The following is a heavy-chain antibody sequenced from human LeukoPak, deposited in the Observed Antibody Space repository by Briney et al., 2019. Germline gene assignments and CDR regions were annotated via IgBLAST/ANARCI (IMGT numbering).Heavy chain of an antibody. J-gene: IGHJ4*02. CDR2: ISSSSSYI. D-gene: IGHD6-13*01. CDR3: ARDVPLGGSSSWDFDY. V-gene: IGHV3-21*01. Sequence: GGSLRLSCAASGFAFSSYSMNWVRQAPGKGLEWVSPISSSSSYIYYADSVKGRFTISRDNAKNSLYLQMNSLRAEDTAVYYCARDVPLGGSSSWDFDYWGQGTLVTVSS. CDR1: GFAFSSYS.